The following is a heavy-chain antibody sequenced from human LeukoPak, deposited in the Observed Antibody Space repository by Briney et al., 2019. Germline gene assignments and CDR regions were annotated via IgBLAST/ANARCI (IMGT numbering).Heavy chain of an antibody. D-gene: IGHD3-22*01. CDR3: ARGHLGSSGYTN. V-gene: IGHV3-9*01. J-gene: IGHJ4*02. Sequence: TGRSLRLSCAASGFTFDDYAMHWVRQAPGKGLEWVSGISWNSGSIGYADSVKGRFTISRDNAKNSLYLQMNSLRSEDTAVYYCARGHLGSSGYTNWGQGTLVTVSS. CDR1: GFTFDDYA. CDR2: ISWNSGSI.